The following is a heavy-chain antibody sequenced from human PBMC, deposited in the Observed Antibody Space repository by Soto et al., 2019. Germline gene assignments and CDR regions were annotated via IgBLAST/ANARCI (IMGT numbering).Heavy chain of an antibody. CDR3: ARKAWVRFDY. D-gene: IGHD7-27*01. V-gene: IGHV4-4*02. CDR1: GDSMTRSVW. Sequence: SETLSLTCTVSGDSMTRSVWLTWVRQPPGKGLEWIGEVFHTGNTNYNPSLKSRVTMSVDKSTNEFSLKVTSVTAADTAIYYCARKAWVRFDYWGQGALVTVSS. CDR2: VFHTGNT. J-gene: IGHJ4*02.